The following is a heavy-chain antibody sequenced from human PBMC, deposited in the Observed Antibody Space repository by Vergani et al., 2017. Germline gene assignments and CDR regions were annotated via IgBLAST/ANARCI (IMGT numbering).Heavy chain of an antibody. Sequence: QVQLVQSGAEVKKPGSSVKVSCKASGGTFSSYAISWVRQAPGQGLEWMGGIIPIFGTANYAQKFQGRVTITADESTSTAYMELSSLRSEDTAVYYCARPGGSYYYGSGSLSHFDYWGQGTLVTVSS. J-gene: IGHJ4*02. D-gene: IGHD3-10*01. CDR2: IIPIFGTA. CDR1: GGTFSSYA. CDR3: ARPGGSYYYGSGSLSHFDY. V-gene: IGHV1-69*12.